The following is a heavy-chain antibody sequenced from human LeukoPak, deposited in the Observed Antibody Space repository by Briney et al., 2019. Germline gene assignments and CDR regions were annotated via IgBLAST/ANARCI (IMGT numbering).Heavy chain of an antibody. CDR3: AKGSPHSALSWFDP. D-gene: IGHD3-10*01. CDR1: GFTFSSYG. CDR2: IWYDGSNK. J-gene: IGHJ5*02. V-gene: IGHV3-33*06. Sequence: PGGSLRLSCAASGFTFSSYGMHWVRQAPGKGREWVAVIWYDGSNKYYADSVKGRFTISRDNSKNTLYLQMNSLRAEDTAVYYCAKGSPHSALSWFDPWGQGTLVTVSS.